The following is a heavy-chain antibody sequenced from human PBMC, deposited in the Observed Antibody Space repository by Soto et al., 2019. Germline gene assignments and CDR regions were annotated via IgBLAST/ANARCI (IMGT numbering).Heavy chain of an antibody. CDR3: AKGATNYDYFDS. CDR2: ISGSGGGT. CDR1: GFTFSNYA. D-gene: IGHD2-8*01. J-gene: IGHJ4*02. V-gene: IGHV3-23*01. Sequence: EVQLLESGGGLVQPGGSLRLSCAASGFTFSNYAMSWVRQAPGKGLEWVSAISGSGGGTFYADSVKGRFTISRDNSKNTRDLQMTSLRVEDTAVFYCAKGATNYDYFDSWGQGTLVTVSS.